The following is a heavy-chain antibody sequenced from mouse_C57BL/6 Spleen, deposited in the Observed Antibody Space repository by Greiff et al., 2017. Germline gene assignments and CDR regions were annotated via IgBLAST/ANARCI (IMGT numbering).Heavy chain of an antibody. V-gene: IGHV1-7*01. CDR1: GYTFTSYW. J-gene: IGHJ3*01. CDR3: ARYDYDQDGFAY. D-gene: IGHD2-4*01. CDR2: IIPSSGYT. Sequence: QVQLKQPGAELAKPGASVQLSCKASGYTFTSYWMHWVKQRPGQGLEWIGYIIPSSGYTKFNQKFKDKATLTADKSSSTAYMQLSCLTYEDSAVYYCARYDYDQDGFAYWGQGTLVTVSA.